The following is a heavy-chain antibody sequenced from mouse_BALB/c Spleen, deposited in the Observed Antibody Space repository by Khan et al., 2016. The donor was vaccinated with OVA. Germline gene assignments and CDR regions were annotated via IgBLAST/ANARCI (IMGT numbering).Heavy chain of an antibody. CDR1: GSNIKDYY. CDR3: TRDGYSPWFVY. D-gene: IGHD2-3*01. Sequence: EVQLQESGAELVRPGALVKLSCKASGSNIKDYYIHWVKQRPEQGLEWIGWIDPENGNTIYDPKFQGKATITADTSSNTAYLQLSSLTSEDTAVYYCTRDGYSPWFVYWGQGTLVTVSA. CDR2: IDPENGNT. V-gene: IGHV14-1*02. J-gene: IGHJ3*01.